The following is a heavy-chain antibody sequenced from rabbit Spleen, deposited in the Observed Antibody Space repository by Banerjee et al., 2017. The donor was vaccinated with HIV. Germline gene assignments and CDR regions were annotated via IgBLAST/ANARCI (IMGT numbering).Heavy chain of an antibody. CDR1: RFDFSTYS. CDR3: ARETSSGWGIVSFYFTL. D-gene: IGHD4-1*01. V-gene: IGHV1S43*01. J-gene: IGHJ4*01. CDR2: IVPIFGVT. Sequence: QQQLEESGGGLVKPGGTLTLTCKASRFDFSTYSMSWVRQAPGKGLEWIGYIVPIFGVTYYANWVNCRFTISSHNAQNTLYLQLNSLTAADTATYFCARETSSGWGIVSFYFTLWGQGTLVTVS.